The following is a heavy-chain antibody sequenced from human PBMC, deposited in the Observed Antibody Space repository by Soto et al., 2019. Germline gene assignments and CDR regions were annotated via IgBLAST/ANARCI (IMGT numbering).Heavy chain of an antibody. D-gene: IGHD2-21*01. J-gene: IGHJ4*02. CDR2: TNPNSGNT. Sequence: ASVKVSCKASGYTFTENDINWVRQATGQGLEWMGWTNPNSGNTGYAQKFQGRVTMTRDNSITTAYMELSSLRSEDTAVYFCVRAPLDYYSADYFDNWGQGTLVTVSS. V-gene: IGHV1-8*01. CDR1: GYTFTEND. CDR3: VRAPLDYYSADYFDN.